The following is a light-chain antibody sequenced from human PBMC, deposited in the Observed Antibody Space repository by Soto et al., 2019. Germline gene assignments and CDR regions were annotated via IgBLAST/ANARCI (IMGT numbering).Light chain of an antibody. Sequence: EIVLTQSPATLSLSPGGRATLSCRASQSVSSYLAWYQQKPGQAPRLLIYDASNRATGIPARFSGSGSGTDFTLTIRSLEPEDFAVYYCQQRSNWPPYTFGQGTKLEIK. V-gene: IGKV3-11*01. J-gene: IGKJ2*01. CDR2: DAS. CDR3: QQRSNWPPYT. CDR1: QSVSSY.